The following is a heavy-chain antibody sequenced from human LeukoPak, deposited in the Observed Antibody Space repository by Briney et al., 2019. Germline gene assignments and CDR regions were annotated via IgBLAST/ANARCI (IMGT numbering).Heavy chain of an antibody. Sequence: EASVKASCKASGYTFTGYYMHWVRQAPGQGLEWMGWINPNSGGTNYAQKFQGRVTITADDSTSTAYMELSSLRSEDTAVYYCADLVYCSSSSCYQPFNQTWGQGTLVTVSP. CDR2: INPNSGGT. CDR3: ADLVYCSSSSCYQPFNQT. J-gene: IGHJ4*02. V-gene: IGHV1-2*02. CDR1: GYTFTGYY. D-gene: IGHD2-2*01.